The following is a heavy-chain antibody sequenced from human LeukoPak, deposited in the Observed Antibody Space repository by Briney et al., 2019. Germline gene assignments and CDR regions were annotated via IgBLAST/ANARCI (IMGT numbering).Heavy chain of an antibody. CDR3: ARAYGSGSYSYFDY. CDR1: GFTFSSYA. CDR2: ISYDGSNK. V-gene: IGHV3-30-3*01. J-gene: IGHJ4*02. Sequence: PGRSLRLSCAASGFTFSSYAMRWVRQAPGKGLEWVAVISYDGSNKYYADSVKGRFTISRDNSKNTLYLQMNSLRAEDTAVYYCARAYGSGSYSYFDYWGQGTLVTVSS. D-gene: IGHD3-10*01.